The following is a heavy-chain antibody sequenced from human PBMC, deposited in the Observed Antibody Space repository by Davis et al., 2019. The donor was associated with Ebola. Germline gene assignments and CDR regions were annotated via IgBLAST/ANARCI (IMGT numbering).Heavy chain of an antibody. CDR1: GYTFTSYG. CDR3: ARRMPLGVVIIWGPNWFDP. D-gene: IGHD3-3*01. V-gene: IGHV1-18*01. CDR2: ISGYNGNT. Sequence: AASVKVSCKASGYTFTSYGISWVRQAPGQGLEWMGWISGYNGNTNYVENLQGRVTMTRNTSISTAYMELSSLRAEDTAVYYCARRMPLGVVIIWGPNWFDPWGQGTLVTVSS. J-gene: IGHJ5*02.